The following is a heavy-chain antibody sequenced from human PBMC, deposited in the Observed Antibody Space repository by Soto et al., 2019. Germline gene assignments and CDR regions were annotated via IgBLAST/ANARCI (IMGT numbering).Heavy chain of an antibody. Sequence: EVQLVESGGGLVQPGGSLRLSCAASGFTLTTYSMNWVRQSPGRGLEWVSYINKGGAYTHYADSVKGRFTISRHIATNSLFLQMDSLRVENTPDYYCARDPDELDHRGQGTRVTVSP. V-gene: IGHV3-48*04. CDR3: ARDPDELDH. CDR2: INKGGAYT. J-gene: IGHJ4*02. CDR1: GFTLTTYS.